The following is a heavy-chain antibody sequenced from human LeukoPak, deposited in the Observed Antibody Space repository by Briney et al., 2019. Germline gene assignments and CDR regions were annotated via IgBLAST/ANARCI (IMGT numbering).Heavy chain of an antibody. J-gene: IGHJ4*02. CDR1: GGSISSGDYY. CDR3: ARLVDYGDYAPEGPYLDY. V-gene: IGHV4-30-4*01. D-gene: IGHD4-17*01. CDR2: IYYSGST. Sequence: SETLSLTCTVSGGSISSGDYYWSWIRQPPGKGLEWIGYIYYSGSTYYNPSLKSRVTISVDTSKNQFSLKLSSVTAADTAVYYCARLVDYGDYAPEGPYLDYWGQGTLVTVSS.